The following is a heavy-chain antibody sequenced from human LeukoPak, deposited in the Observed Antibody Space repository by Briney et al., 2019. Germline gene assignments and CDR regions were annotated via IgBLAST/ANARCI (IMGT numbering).Heavy chain of an antibody. Sequence: GSSVKVSCKASGYTFTSYGISWVRQAPGQGLEWMGWISAYNGNTNYAQKLQGRVTMTTDTSTSTAYMELRSLRSDDTAVYYCARDAPPRIAAAGRNWFDPWGQGTLVTVSS. CDR2: ISAYNGNT. V-gene: IGHV1-18*01. J-gene: IGHJ5*02. D-gene: IGHD6-13*01. CDR1: GYTFTSYG. CDR3: ARDAPPRIAAAGRNWFDP.